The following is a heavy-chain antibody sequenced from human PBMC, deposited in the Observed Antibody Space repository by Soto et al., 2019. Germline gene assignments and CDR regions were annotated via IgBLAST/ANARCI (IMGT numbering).Heavy chain of an antibody. D-gene: IGHD2-15*01. CDR2: ISSSGNVI. CDR1: GFTFRSYS. J-gene: IGHJ4*02. Sequence: PGGSLRLSCAASGFTFRSYSMAWVRQAPGKGLEWLAYISSSGNVITYGDSVKGRLTASRDNAKNSLYLQLNSLRAEDTAVYSCARGCSGSRWFEYWGQGTLVTVSS. CDR3: ARGCSGSRWFEY. V-gene: IGHV3-48*01.